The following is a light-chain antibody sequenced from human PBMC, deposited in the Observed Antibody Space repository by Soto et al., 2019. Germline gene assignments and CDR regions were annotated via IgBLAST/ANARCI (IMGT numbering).Light chain of an antibody. CDR3: QQYDSSPYT. V-gene: IGKV3-20*01. Sequence: IVLTQSPGTLSLSPGERATLSCRASQTISSNYLAWYQQRPGQAPRLLIYGAASRATGIPDRFSGSGSGTGFTLTISRLEPEYFAVYYCQQYDSSPYTFGQGTKLEIK. CDR1: QTISSNY. J-gene: IGKJ2*01. CDR2: GAA.